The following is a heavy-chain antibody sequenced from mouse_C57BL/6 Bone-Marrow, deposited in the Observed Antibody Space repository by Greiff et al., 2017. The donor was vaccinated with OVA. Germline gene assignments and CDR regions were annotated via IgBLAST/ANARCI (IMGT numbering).Heavy chain of an antibody. CDR3: ARDDYFSWFAY. D-gene: IGHD2-4*01. CDR1: GYTFTNYW. V-gene: IGHV1-63*01. CDR2: IYPGGGYT. J-gene: IGHJ3*01. Sequence: VQLQQSGAELVRPGTSVKMSCKASGYTFTNYWIGWAKQRPGHGLAWIGDIYPGGGYTNYNEKFKGKATLTADKSSSTAYMQFSSLTSEDSAIYYCARDDYFSWFAYWGQGTLVTVSA.